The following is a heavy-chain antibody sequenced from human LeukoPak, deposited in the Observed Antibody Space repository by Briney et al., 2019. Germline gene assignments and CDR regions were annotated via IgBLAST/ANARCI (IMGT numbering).Heavy chain of an antibody. J-gene: IGHJ5*01. CDR3: AREGAYPIITYDS. Sequence: GGSLRLSCAASGFSFSRYWMNWVRQAPGKGLEWVANIKGDGHEKNYVDSVKGRFSISRDNARNSLYLQMDSLRAEDTAVYYCAREGAYPIITYDSWGQGALVTVSS. CDR2: IKGDGHEK. CDR1: GFSFSRYW. V-gene: IGHV3-7*01. D-gene: IGHD3-10*01.